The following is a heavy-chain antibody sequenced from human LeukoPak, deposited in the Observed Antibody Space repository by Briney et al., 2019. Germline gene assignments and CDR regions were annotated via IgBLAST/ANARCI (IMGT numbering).Heavy chain of an antibody. J-gene: IGHJ4*02. V-gene: IGHV1-2*02. Sequence: SVKVSCKASGYTLTGYCMHWVRQAPGQGLEWLGWINTKSGATNYAQNFQGRVTMTRDTSMSTTYMELKRLRSDDTAVYYCARDLGISGWYAPPLGYFDYWGQGTLLTVSS. CDR1: GYTLTGYC. CDR3: ARDLGISGWYAPPLGYFDY. D-gene: IGHD6-19*01. CDR2: INTKSGAT.